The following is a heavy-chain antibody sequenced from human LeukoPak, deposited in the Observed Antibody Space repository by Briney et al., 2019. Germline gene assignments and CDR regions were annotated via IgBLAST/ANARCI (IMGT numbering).Heavy chain of an antibody. V-gene: IGHV1-18*01. CDR1: GYTFTIYG. Sequence: ASVKVSCKASGYTFTIYGISWVRQAPGQGLEWMGWISAYNGNTNYAQKLQGRVTMTTDTSTSTAYMKLRSLRSDDTAVYYCARSDVVPAAPYFDYWGQGTLVTVSS. J-gene: IGHJ4*02. D-gene: IGHD2-2*01. CDR3: ARSDVVPAAPYFDY. CDR2: ISAYNGNT.